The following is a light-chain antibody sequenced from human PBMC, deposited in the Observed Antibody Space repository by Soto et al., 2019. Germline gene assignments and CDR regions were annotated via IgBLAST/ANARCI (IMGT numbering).Light chain of an antibody. CDR3: QSYDNSLSGLV. Sequence: QSVLTQPPSVSGAPGQRVTISCTGSSSNIGARYDVHWYQQLPGTAPKLLIYGKSNRHSGVPDRFSGSNSGTSASLAITGLNAESEDDYYCQSYDNSLSGLVFGTGTKLTVL. J-gene: IGLJ1*01. CDR1: SSNIGARYD. CDR2: GKS. V-gene: IGLV1-40*01.